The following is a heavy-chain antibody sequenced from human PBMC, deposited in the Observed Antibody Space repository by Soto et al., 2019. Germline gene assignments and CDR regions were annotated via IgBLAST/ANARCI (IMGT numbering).Heavy chain of an antibody. D-gene: IGHD6-19*01. J-gene: IGHJ4*02. Sequence: SQTLSLTCAISGDSVSGNSAAWNWIRQSPSRGLEWLGRTYYRSRWYNDYAVSVKSRITVTPDTSKNQFSLHLNSVTPEDTAVYYCAREFPYXXSSDSYLDYXGXGALVTV. V-gene: IGHV6-1*01. CDR3: AREFPYXXSSDSYLDY. CDR2: TYYRSRWYN. CDR1: GDSVSGNSAA.